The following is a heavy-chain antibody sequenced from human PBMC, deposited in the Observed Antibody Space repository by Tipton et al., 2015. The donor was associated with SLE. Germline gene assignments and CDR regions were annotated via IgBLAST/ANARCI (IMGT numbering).Heavy chain of an antibody. Sequence: QSGAEVKKPGASVKVSCKASGYTFTSYAMNWVRQAPGQGLEWMGWINTNTGNPTYAQGFTGRFVFSLDTSVSTAYLQISSLKAEDTAVYYCAKDTGFVVVPAAGMDVWGQGTTVTVSS. CDR3: AKDTGFVVVPAAGMDV. D-gene: IGHD2-2*01. J-gene: IGHJ6*02. CDR1: GYTFTSYA. CDR2: INTNTGNP. V-gene: IGHV7-4-1*02.